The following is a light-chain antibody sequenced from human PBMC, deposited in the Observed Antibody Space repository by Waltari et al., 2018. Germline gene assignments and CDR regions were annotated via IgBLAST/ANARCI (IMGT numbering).Light chain of an antibody. CDR2: DAS. J-gene: IGKJ4*01. CDR1: QSVSSY. CDR3: QQRSNWPPLT. V-gene: IGKV3-11*01. Sequence: EIVLTQSPATLSLSPGERATLSCGASQSVSSYLAWYQQKPGQAPRLLIYDASNRATGIPARFSCSGSGTDFTLTISSLEPEDFAVYYCQQRSNWPPLTFGGGTKVEIK.